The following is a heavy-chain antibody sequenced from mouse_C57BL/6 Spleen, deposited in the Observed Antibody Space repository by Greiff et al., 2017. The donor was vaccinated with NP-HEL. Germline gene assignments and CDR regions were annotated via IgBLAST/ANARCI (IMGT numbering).Heavy chain of an antibody. D-gene: IGHD2-1*01. CDR2: IDPENGDT. Sequence: EVKLQESGAELVRPGASVKLSCTASGFNIKDDYMHWVKQRPEQGLEWIGWIDPENGDTEYASKFQGKATITADTSSNTAYLQLSSLTSEDTAVYYCTTGGNSAWFAYWGQGTLVTVSA. V-gene: IGHV14-4*01. J-gene: IGHJ3*01. CDR3: TTGGNSAWFAY. CDR1: GFNIKDDY.